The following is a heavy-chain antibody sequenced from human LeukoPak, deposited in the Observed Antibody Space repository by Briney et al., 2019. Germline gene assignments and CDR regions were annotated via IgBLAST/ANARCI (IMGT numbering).Heavy chain of an antibody. Sequence: ASVKVSCKASGYTFTGYYMHWVRQAPGQGLEWMGWINPNSSGTNYAQKFQGWVTMTRDTSISTAYMELSRLRSDDTAVYYCARGGGSCVQCYYYGMDVWGQGTTVTVSS. CDR1: GYTFTGYY. CDR2: INPNSSGT. D-gene: IGHD2-15*01. CDR3: ARGGGSCVQCYYYGMDV. V-gene: IGHV1-2*04. J-gene: IGHJ6*02.